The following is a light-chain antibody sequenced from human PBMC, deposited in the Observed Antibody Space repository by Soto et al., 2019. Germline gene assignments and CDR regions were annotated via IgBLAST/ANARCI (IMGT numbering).Light chain of an antibody. CDR1: KLGDKY. J-gene: IGLJ2*01. Sequence: SYELTQPPSVSVSPGQTASITCSGAKLGDKYACWYQQKPGQSPVLVIYQDSKRPSGIPERFSGSNSGNTATLTISGTQAMDEADYYCQAWDSSVVFGGGTKVTVL. CDR2: QDS. V-gene: IGLV3-1*01. CDR3: QAWDSSVV.